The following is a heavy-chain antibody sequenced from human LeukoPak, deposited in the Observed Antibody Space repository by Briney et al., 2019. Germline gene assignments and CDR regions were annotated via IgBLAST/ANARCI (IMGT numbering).Heavy chain of an antibody. CDR2: INHSGGT. D-gene: IGHD3-22*01. CDR3: ARRVSGNYYDSSGYHFDY. CDR1: GGSFSGYY. V-gene: IGHV4-34*01. Sequence: PSETLSLTCAVYGGSFSGYYWSWIRQPPGKGLEWIGEINHSGGTNYNPSLESRVTISVDTSKNQFSLKLSSVTAADTAVYYCARRVSGNYYDSSGYHFDYWGLATLLTVSS. J-gene: IGHJ4*02.